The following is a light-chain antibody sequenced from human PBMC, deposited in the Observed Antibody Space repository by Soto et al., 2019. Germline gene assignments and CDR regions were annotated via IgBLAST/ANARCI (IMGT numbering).Light chain of an antibody. Sequence: EIVLTQSPGTLYWSAGERATLSCRASHSVSSSYLAWYQQNPGQAPRLLIYGASSRATGIPDRFSGSGSGTDFTLTISRLEPEDFAVYYCQQYGSSPPYTFGQGTKLEIK. CDR3: QQYGSSPPYT. J-gene: IGKJ2*01. V-gene: IGKV3-20*01. CDR2: GAS. CDR1: HSVSSSY.